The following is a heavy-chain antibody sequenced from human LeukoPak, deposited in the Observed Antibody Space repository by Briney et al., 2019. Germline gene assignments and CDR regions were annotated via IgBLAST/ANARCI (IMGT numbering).Heavy chain of an antibody. CDR2: ISSSGSTI. V-gene: IGHV3-48*01. Sequence: WVSXISSSGSTIYYADSVKGRFTISRDNSKNTLYLQMNSLRAEDTAVYYCARVPTGYYDFWSLDYWGQGTLVTVSS. D-gene: IGHD3-3*01. CDR3: ARVPTGYYDFWSLDY. J-gene: IGHJ4*02.